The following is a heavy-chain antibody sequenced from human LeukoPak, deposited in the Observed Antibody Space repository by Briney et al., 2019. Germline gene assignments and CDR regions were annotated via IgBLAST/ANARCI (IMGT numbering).Heavy chain of an antibody. CDR2: MNPNSGNT. CDR3: AIAAAGYYYYYGMDV. V-gene: IGHV1-8*01. D-gene: IGHD6-13*01. J-gene: IGHJ6*02. Sequence: ASVKVSCKASGYTFTSYDINWVRQATGQGLEWVGGMNPNSGNTGYAQKFQGRVTMTRNTSISTAYMELSSLRSEDTAVYYCAIAAAGYYYYYGMDVWGQGTTVTVSS. CDR1: GYTFTSYD.